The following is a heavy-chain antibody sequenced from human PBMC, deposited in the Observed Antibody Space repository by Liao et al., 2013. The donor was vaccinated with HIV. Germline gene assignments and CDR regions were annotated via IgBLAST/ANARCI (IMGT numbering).Heavy chain of an antibody. J-gene: IGHJ4*02. CDR1: GGSISSYY. CDR3: AREVID. CDR2: IYYSGST. V-gene: IGHV4-34*01. D-gene: IGHD2-21*01. Sequence: QVQLQQWGAGLLKPSETLSLTCAVYGGSISSYYWGWIRQPPGKGLEWIGSIYYSGSTYYNPSLKSRVTISVDTSKNQFSLRLSSVTAADTAVYYCAREVIDWGQGILVTVSS.